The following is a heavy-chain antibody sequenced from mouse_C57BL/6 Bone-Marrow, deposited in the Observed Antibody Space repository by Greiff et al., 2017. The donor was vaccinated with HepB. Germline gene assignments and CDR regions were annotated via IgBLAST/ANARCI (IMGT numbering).Heavy chain of an antibody. D-gene: IGHD1-3*01. J-gene: IGHJ1*03. V-gene: IGHV1-81*01. Sequence: VQLQQSGAELARPGASVKLSCKASGYTFTSYGISWVKQRTGQGLEWIGEIYPRSGNTYYNEKFKGKATLTADKSSSTAYMEIRSLTSEDSAVYVCARGKVGRGYFDVWGTGTTVTVSS. CDR2: IYPRSGNT. CDR3: ARGKVGRGYFDV. CDR1: GYTFTSYG.